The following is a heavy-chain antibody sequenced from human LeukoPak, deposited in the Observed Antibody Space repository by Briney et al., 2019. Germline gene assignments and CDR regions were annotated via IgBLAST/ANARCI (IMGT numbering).Heavy chain of an antibody. CDR2: IYYSGST. J-gene: IGHJ4*02. CDR1: VGSISSSSYY. D-gene: IGHD3-10*01. Sequence: PSETLSLTCTVSVGSISSSSYYWGWIRQPPGTGLEWIGSIYYSGSTYYNPPLKSRVTISVDTSKNQFSLKLSSVPAADTAVYYCARYYYGSGSYYYFDYWGQGTLVTVSS. V-gene: IGHV4-39*01. CDR3: ARYYYGSGSYYYFDY.